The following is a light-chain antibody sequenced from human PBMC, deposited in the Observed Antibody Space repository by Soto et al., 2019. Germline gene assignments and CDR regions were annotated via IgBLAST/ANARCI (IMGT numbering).Light chain of an antibody. V-gene: IGKV1-5*02. J-gene: IGKJ1*01. Sequence: DIQMTKSPSTCSTSVGERVSILFRASQSISRWLAWYQQKPGKAPKLLIYDASSLESGVPSRFSGSGSGTEFTLTISSLQPDDFATYYCQQYNTYSTCGQGTKGDI. CDR3: QQYNTYST. CDR2: DAS. CDR1: QSISRW.